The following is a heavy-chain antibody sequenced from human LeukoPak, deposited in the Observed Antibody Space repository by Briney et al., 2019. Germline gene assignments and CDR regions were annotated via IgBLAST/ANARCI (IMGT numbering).Heavy chain of an antibody. J-gene: IGHJ6*02. CDR3: ATDPGEIVPAAKGPRGDYCYGMDV. D-gene: IGHD2-2*01. V-gene: IGHV1-24*01. CDR2: FDPEDGET. CDR1: GYTLTELS. Sequence: ASVKVSCKVSGYTLTELSMHWVRRAPGKGLEWMGGFDPEDGETIYAQKFQGRVTMTEDTSTDTAYMELNSLRSDDMAVYYCATDPGEIVPAAKGPRGDYCYGMDVWGQGTTVTVSS.